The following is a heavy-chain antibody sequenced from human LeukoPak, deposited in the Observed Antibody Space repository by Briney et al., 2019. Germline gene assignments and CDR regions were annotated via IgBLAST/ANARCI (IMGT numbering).Heavy chain of an antibody. CDR2: IYYTGST. Sequence: PSETLSLTCSFSIVSTKNYYWNWIRQSPGKGLQWIGYIYYTGSTDYNFSLKSRVTISLDTSENQFSLRLNSVTAADSAVYFCASSRGPSSSWSFDSWGQGILVTVSS. D-gene: IGHD6-13*01. J-gene: IGHJ4*02. CDR3: ASSRGPSSSWSFDS. V-gene: IGHV4-59*01. CDR1: IVSTKNYY.